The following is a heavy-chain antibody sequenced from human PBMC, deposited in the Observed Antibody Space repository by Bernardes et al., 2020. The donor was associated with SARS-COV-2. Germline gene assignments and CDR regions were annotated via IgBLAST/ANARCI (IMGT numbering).Heavy chain of an antibody. Sequence: GGSLRLSCAASGFTFSSYAMSWVRQAPGKGLEWVSAISGIGGSTYYADSVKGRFTISRDNSKNTLYLQMNSLRAEDTAVYYCAKDSKAYDILTGFDYWGQGTLVTVSS. CDR2: ISGIGGST. D-gene: IGHD3-9*01. CDR3: AKDSKAYDILTGFDY. J-gene: IGHJ4*02. V-gene: IGHV3-23*01. CDR1: GFTFSSYA.